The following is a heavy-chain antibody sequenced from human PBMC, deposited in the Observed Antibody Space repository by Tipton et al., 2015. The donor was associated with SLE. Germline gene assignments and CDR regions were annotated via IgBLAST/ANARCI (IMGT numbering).Heavy chain of an antibody. CDR3: ARDRRWEYYYGIDV. CDR2: ISDSGTIM. J-gene: IGHJ6*02. V-gene: IGHV3-48*03. CDR1: GFTFDNYE. D-gene: IGHD4-23*01. Sequence: GSLRLSCAASGFTFDNYEMNWVRQAPGKGLEWVSYISDSGTIMSYAVSVKGRFTVSRDNAKKSLYLQLDSLRAEDTAVYYCARDRRWEYYYGIDVWGQGTTVTVTS.